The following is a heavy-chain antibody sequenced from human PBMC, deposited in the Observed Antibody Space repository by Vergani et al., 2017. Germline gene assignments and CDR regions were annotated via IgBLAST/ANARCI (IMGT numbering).Heavy chain of an antibody. J-gene: IGHJ2*01. D-gene: IGHD6-13*01. CDR3: VKDIAASGNYGYFDL. V-gene: IGHV3-9*01. CDR2: INWNSDSI. Sequence: EVQLVESGGGLVQPGRSLRLSCAASGFTFDDYAMHWVRQAPGKGLGWVSGINWNSDSIAYADSVKGRFTISRDNAKNSLYLQMNSLRAEDTALYYCVKDIAASGNYGYFDLWGRGTLVTVSS. CDR1: GFTFDDYA.